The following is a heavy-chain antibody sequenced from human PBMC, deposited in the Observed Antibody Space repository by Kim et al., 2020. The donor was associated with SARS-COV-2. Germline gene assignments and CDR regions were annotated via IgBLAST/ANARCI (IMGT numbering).Heavy chain of an antibody. D-gene: IGHD2-2*01. J-gene: IGHJ4*02. CDR2: VSADGGST. V-gene: IGHV3-23*01. CDR1: GFTFSKYA. Sequence: GGSLRLSCPASGFTFSKYAMTWVRQAPGKGLEWVSAVSADGGSTYYADSVKGRFTISRDNSKNTLYLQMNSLRVEDTAVYYCAKRGVPSAVGVAFDYWGQGPLVTVPS. CDR3: AKRGVPSAVGVAFDY.